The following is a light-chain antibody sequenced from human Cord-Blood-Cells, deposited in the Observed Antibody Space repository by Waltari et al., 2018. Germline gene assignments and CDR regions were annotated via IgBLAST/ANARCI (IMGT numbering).Light chain of an antibody. CDR3: MQGTHWPPYT. J-gene: IGKJ2*01. CDR1: QSLVYSDGNTY. V-gene: IGKV2-30*01. CDR2: KVS. Sequence: DVVMTQSPLSLPVTLGQPASISCRSSQSLVYSDGNTYLNWFQQRPGQSPRRLSYKVSNRDSGVPDRFSGSGSGTDFTLKISRVEADDVGVYYCMQGTHWPPYTFGQGTKLEIK.